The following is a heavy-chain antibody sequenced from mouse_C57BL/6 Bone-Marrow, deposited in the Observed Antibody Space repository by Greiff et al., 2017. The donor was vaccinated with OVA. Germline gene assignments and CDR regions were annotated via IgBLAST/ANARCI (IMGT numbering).Heavy chain of an antibody. J-gene: IGHJ2*01. V-gene: IGHV1-4*01. Sequence: QVQLQQSGAELARPGASVKMSCKASGYTFTSYTMHWVKQRPGQGLEWIGYINPSSGYTKYNRKFKDKATLTADKSSSTAYMQLSSLTSEDSAVYYCASLLLRDYFDYWGQGTTLTVSS. CDR2: INPSSGYT. CDR3: ASLLLRDYFDY. CDR1: GYTFTSYT. D-gene: IGHD1-1*01.